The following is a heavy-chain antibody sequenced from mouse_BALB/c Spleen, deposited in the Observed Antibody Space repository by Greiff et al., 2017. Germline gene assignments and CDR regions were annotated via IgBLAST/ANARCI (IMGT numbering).Heavy chain of an antibody. J-gene: IGHJ4*01. V-gene: IGHV2-9*02. Sequence: VQRVESGPGLVAPSQSLSITCTVSGFSLTSYGVHWVRQPPGKGLEWLGVIWAGGSTNYNSALMSRLSISKDNSKSQVFLKMNSLQTDDTAMYYCARDHRSAMDYWGEGTSVTVSS. CDR1: GFSLTSYG. CDR3: ARDHRSAMDY. CDR2: IWAGGST.